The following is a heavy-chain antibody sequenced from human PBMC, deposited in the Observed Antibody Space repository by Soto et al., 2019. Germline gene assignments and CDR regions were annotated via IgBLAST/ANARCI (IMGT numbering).Heavy chain of an antibody. CDR1: EFSFSSYA. CDR2: ISATGTTT. Sequence: EVQLMESGGGLVQPGGSLRLSCAASEFSFSSYALNWVRQAAGKGLEWVSAISATGTTTYYADSVKGRFTISRDNSKRTLFLQMDSLSPEDTAVYYCATYSSPFDYWGQGTLVTVSS. V-gene: IGHV3-23*01. D-gene: IGHD6-13*01. CDR3: ATYSSPFDY. J-gene: IGHJ4*02.